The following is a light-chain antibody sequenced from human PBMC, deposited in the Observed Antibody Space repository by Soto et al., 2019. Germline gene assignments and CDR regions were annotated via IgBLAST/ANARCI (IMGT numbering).Light chain of an antibody. CDR3: QRSDSIPPA. CDR1: QSISRY. Sequence: DIQMTQSPSSLSASVGDRVSITCRASQSISRYLNWYQQKPGKAPKLLISAASSLQSGVPSRFSGSGSGTDFTLTITSLQPDDFATYYCQRSDSIPPAFGGGTKVDNK. V-gene: IGKV1-39*01. CDR2: AAS. J-gene: IGKJ4*01.